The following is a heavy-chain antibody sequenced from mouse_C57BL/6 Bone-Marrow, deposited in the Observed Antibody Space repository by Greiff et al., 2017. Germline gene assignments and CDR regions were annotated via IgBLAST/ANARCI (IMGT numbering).Heavy chain of an antibody. CDR1: GYAFSSSW. Sequence: VQLQQSGPELVKPGASVKISCKASGYAFSSSWMNWVKQRPGKGLEWIGRIYPGDGDTNYNGKFKGKATLTADKSSSTAYMQISRLTSEESAVFFCARGTPGEFDYWCQGTTLTVSS. J-gene: IGHJ2*01. CDR3: ARGTPGEFDY. D-gene: IGHD3-3*01. CDR2: IYPGDGDT. V-gene: IGHV1-82*01.